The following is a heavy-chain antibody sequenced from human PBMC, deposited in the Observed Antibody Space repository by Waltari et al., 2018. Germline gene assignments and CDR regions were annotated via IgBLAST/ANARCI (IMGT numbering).Heavy chain of an antibody. CDR2: IDPEDGET. J-gene: IGHJ3*02. CDR3: VRETIYRGTPSGSFSI. Sequence: EVQLVQSGAEVKKPGATVKISCKASGYTFIDYFMHWVQQAPGNGLEWVGRIDPEDGETVYAEKFQGRVTITADTSTDTSYLELSSLRSDDTAVYYCVRETIYRGTPSGSFSIWGQGTMVTVSS. V-gene: IGHV1-69-2*01. D-gene: IGHD1-26*01. CDR1: GYTFIDYF.